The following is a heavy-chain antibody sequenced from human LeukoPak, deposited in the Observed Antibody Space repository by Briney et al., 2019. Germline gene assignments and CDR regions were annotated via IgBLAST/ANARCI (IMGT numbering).Heavy chain of an antibody. J-gene: IGHJ4*02. CDR3: ARDIDSSGWKYYFDY. D-gene: IGHD6-19*01. CDR1: GYTFTGYY. V-gene: IGHV1-2*02. Sequence: ASVKVSCKASGYTFTGYYMHWVRQAPGQGLEWMGWINPNSGGTNYAQKFQGRVTMTRDTSISTAYMELSRLRSDDTAVYYCARDIDSSGWKYYFDYWGQGTLVTVSS. CDR2: INPNSGGT.